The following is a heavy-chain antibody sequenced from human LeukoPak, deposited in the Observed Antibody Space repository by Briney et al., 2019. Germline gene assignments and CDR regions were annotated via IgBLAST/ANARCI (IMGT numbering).Heavy chain of an antibody. D-gene: IGHD2-15*01. CDR1: GGSISTHY. J-gene: IGHJ5*02. Sequence: SETLSLTCTVAGGSISTHYWSRIRQPPGKGLEWIGYIYYSGSTNYNPSLKSRVTISVDTSKNQFSLKLSSVTAADTAVYYCARRVARWFDPWGQGTLVTVSS. V-gene: IGHV4-59*11. CDR3: ARRVARWFDP. CDR2: IYYSGST.